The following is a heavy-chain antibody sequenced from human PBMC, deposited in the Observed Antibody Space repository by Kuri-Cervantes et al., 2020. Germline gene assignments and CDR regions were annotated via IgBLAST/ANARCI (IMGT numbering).Heavy chain of an antibody. V-gene: IGHV3-7*02. CDR2: IKQDGSAK. CDR3: ARRISYYDSSGNDY. CDR1: GFTFSTYW. D-gene: IGHD3-22*01. J-gene: IGHJ4*02. Sequence: GGSLRLSCAASGFTFSTYWMSWVRQAPGKGLEWVANIKQDGSAKYYVDSVKGRFTISRDNAKNSLYLQMNSLRAEDTAVYYCARRISYYDSSGNDYWGQGTLVTVSS.